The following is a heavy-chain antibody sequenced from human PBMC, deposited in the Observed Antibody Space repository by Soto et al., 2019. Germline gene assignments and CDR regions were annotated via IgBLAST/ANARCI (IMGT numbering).Heavy chain of an antibody. V-gene: IGHV1-3*01. Sequence: QVPLVQSGAEVKKPGASVKVSCKASGYTFTSYAMHWVRQAPGQRLEWMGWINAGNGNTKYSQKFQGRVTITRDTSASTAYMELSSLRSEDTAVYYCARDLKMVYAGLGYWGQGTLVTVSS. CDR2: INAGNGNT. CDR1: GYTFTSYA. D-gene: IGHD2-8*01. CDR3: ARDLKMVYAGLGY. J-gene: IGHJ4*02.